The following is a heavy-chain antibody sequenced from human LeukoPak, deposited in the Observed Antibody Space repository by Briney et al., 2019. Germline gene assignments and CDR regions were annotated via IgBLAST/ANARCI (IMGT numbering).Heavy chain of an antibody. J-gene: IGHJ5*02. CDR1: GFTFSSYA. V-gene: IGHV3-23*01. CDR2: ISGSGGST. CDR3: ARGLGYCSSTSCPVGNWFDP. Sequence: GGSLRLSCAASGFTFSSYAMSGVRQAPGKGLEWVSAISGSGGSTYYADSVKGRFTISRDNSKNTLYLQMNSLRAEDTAVYYCARGLGYCSSTSCPVGNWFDPWGQGTLVTVSS. D-gene: IGHD2-2*01.